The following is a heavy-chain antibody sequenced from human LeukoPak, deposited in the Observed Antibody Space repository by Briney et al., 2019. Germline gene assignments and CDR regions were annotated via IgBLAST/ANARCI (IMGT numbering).Heavy chain of an antibody. CDR3: ARDQEGFDY. Sequence: ASVKVSCKASGYTFTSNYIHWVRQAPGQGLEWMGMIYPRDGSTSYAQRFQGGVTVTRDTSTSTVHMELSGLRSEDTAVYYCARDQEGFDYWGQGTLVTVSS. V-gene: IGHV1-46*01. CDR1: GYTFTSNY. CDR2: IYPRDGST. J-gene: IGHJ4*02.